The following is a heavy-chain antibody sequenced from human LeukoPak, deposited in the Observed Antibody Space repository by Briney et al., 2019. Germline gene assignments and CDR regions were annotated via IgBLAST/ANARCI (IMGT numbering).Heavy chain of an antibody. J-gene: IGHJ5*02. V-gene: IGHV3-23*01. Sequence: GGSLRLSCATSGFSFSSYAMSWVRQAPGKGLEWVSGISGSGGSTYYADSMKGRFTISRDNSKKTLYLQMNSLRAEDTGVYYCAKESAAAALNWLDPWGQGTLVTVSS. CDR1: GFSFSSYA. CDR2: ISGSGGST. D-gene: IGHD6-25*01. CDR3: AKESAAAALNWLDP.